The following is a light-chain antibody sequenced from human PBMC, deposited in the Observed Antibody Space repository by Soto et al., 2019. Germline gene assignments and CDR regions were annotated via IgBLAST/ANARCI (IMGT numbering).Light chain of an antibody. J-gene: IGKJ1*01. CDR2: GAS. CDR3: QPDGNSPQT. V-gene: IGKV3-20*01. Sequence: EIVLTQSPATLSLSPGERATLSCRASQSVSSYLPWYQQKPGQAPRLLIYGASSRATGIPDRFSGSGSGTAFTLPLIRLEPEDLAAHYCQPDGNSPQTFGQGTKV. CDR1: QSVSSY.